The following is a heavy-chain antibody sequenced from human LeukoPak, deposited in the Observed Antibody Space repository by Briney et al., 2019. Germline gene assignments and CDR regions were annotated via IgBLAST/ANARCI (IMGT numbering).Heavy chain of an antibody. D-gene: IGHD2-15*01. Sequence: PGGSLRLSCAASRFTFNTYAVNWVRQAPGKGLEWVSAISGNGDITYYADSVRGRFTISRDNSKNTLYLQMNSLRAEDTAVYYXXXVXXDCSGGSCYSYDYWGQGTLVTVSS. CDR3: XXVXXDCSGGSCYSYDY. J-gene: IGHJ4*02. CDR1: RFTFNTYA. V-gene: IGHV3-23*01. CDR2: ISGNGDIT.